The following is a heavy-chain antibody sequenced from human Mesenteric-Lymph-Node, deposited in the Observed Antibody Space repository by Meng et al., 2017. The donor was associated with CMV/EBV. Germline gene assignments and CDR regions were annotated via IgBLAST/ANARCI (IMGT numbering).Heavy chain of an antibody. CDR1: GYTGTDYG. Sequence: SGYTGTDYGIHWVRQAPGQGLEWMGWINTNTGNPTYAQGFTGRFVFSLDTSVSTAYLQISSLKAEDTAVYYCARYTSSWDLNWFDPWGQGTLVTVSS. J-gene: IGHJ5*02. D-gene: IGHD6-13*01. CDR2: INTNTGNP. V-gene: IGHV7-4-1*02. CDR3: ARYTSSWDLNWFDP.